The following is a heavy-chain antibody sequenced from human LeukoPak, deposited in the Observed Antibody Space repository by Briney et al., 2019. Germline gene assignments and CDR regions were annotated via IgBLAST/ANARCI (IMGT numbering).Heavy chain of an antibody. CDR3: ATDFHSGSYGNWYFDL. J-gene: IGHJ2*01. D-gene: IGHD1-26*01. CDR2: VDPEDGET. CDR1: GYTFTDYY. V-gene: IGHV1-69-2*01. Sequence: ASVKVSCKVSGYTFTDYYMHWVQQAPGKGLEWMGLVDPEDGETIYAEKFQGRVTITADTSTDTAHMELSSLRSEDTAVYYCATDFHSGSYGNWYFDLWGRGTLVTVSS.